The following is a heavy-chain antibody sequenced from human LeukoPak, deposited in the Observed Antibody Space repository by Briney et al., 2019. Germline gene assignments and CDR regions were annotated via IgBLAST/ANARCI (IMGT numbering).Heavy chain of an antibody. Sequence: SETLSLTCTVSGGSISSYYWSWIRQSPGKGLEWIGYIYDGGSNKYNPSLKSRVTISPDISKNPFSLKLTSVTAADTAVYYCARLESGVLGDPYYYDSTGYYYRGYFDSWGQGTLVTVSS. J-gene: IGHJ4*02. CDR3: ARLESGVLGDPYYYDSTGYYYRGYFDS. CDR2: IYDGGSN. CDR1: GGSISSYY. V-gene: IGHV4-59*08. D-gene: IGHD3-22*01.